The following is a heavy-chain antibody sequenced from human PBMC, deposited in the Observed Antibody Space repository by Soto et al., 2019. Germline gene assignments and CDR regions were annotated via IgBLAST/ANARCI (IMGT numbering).Heavy chain of an antibody. CDR2: ITTDNGNT. V-gene: IGHV1-18*01. CDR3: ARAICIVGTTLSCFPYWYCDL. D-gene: IGHD1-26*01. Sequence: QVQLVQSGAEVKKPGASVKVSCKASGYSFTNYAISWVRQTPGQGLEWMGWITTDNGNTNYAQRLQGRVTMTTDTSTSAGYRELRSLTSDDTAVYYCARAICIVGTTLSCFPYWYCDLWGRGALVTVSS. J-gene: IGHJ2*01. CDR1: GYSFTNYA.